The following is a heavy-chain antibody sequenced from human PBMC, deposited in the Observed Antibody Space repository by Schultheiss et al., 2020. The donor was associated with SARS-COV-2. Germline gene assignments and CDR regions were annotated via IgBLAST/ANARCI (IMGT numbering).Heavy chain of an antibody. J-gene: IGHJ4*02. CDR3: ARDEGGSYKGVSFDY. V-gene: IGHV1-18*01. CDR2: ISAYNGNT. Sequence: GESLKISCKASGYTFTSYGISWVRQAPGQGLEWMGWISAYNGNTNYAQKLQGRVTMTTDTSTSTAYMELSRLRSDDTAVYYCARDEGGSYKGVSFDYWGQGTLVTVSS. CDR1: GYTFTSYG. D-gene: IGHD1-26*01.